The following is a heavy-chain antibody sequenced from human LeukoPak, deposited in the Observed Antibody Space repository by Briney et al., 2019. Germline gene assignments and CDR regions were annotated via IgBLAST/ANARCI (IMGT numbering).Heavy chain of an antibody. V-gene: IGHV4-38-2*02. CDR1: GYSISSGYY. CDR2: IYHSGST. CDR3: ARDGGYDRRGFDP. D-gene: IGHD5-12*01. Sequence: SETLSLTCTVSGYSISSGYYWGWIRQPPGKGLEWIGSIYHSGSTYYNPSLKSRVTISVDTSKNQLSLKLSSVTAADTAVYYCARDGGYDRRGFDPWGQGTLVTVSS. J-gene: IGHJ5*02.